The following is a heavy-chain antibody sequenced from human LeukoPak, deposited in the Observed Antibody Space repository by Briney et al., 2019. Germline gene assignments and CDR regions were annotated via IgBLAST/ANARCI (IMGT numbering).Heavy chain of an antibody. D-gene: IGHD4-23*01. V-gene: IGHV3-74*01. J-gene: IGHJ2*01. CDR2: INSDGSST. CDR3: ARGPYGGNPAWSFDL. Sequence: GGSLRLSCAASGFTFSSYWMHWVRQATGKRLVWVSRINSDGSSTNYADSVKGRFTISRDNAKNTLYLQMNSLRAEDTAMYYCARGPYGGNPAWSFDLWGRGTLVTVSS. CDR1: GFTFSSYW.